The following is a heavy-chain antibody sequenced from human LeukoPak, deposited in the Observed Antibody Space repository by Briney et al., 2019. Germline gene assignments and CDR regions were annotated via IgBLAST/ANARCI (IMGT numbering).Heavy chain of an antibody. V-gene: IGHV3-66*01. Sequence: PGGALRLSCAASGFTVSSNHMSWVRQAPGKGLEWVSVIHRGGSTYYAESVKGRYTISRDNSNNTLYLQMNSLRAEDTAVYFCVRIAVTFDIWGQGTMVTVSS. CDR1: GFTVSSNH. D-gene: IGHD6-19*01. J-gene: IGHJ3*02. CDR2: IHRGGST. CDR3: VRIAVTFDI.